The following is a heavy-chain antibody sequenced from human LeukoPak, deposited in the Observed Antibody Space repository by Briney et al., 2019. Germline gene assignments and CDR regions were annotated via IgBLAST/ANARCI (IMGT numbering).Heavy chain of an antibody. V-gene: IGHV3-21*04. D-gene: IGHD6-19*01. CDR2: ISSSSSYI. Sequence: SGGSLRLSCAASGFTFSSYSMNWVRQAPGKGLEWVSSISSSSSYIYYADSVKGRFTISRDNSKNTLYLQMNSLRAEDTAVYYCAKSPGGRLANYYYYMDVWGKGTTVTVSS. J-gene: IGHJ6*03. CDR1: GFTFSSYS. CDR3: AKSPGGRLANYYYYMDV.